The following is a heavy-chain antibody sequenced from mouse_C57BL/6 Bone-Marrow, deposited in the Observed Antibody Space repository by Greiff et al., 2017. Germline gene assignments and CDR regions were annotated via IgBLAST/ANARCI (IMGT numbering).Heavy chain of an antibody. V-gene: IGHV5-17*01. Sequence: EVMLVEPGGGLVKPGGSLKLSCAASGFTFSDYGMHWVRQAPEKGLEWVAYISSGSSTIYYADTVKGRFTISRDNAKNTLFLQMTSLRSEDTAMYYCARAPYITTDLDYWGQGTTLTVSS. D-gene: IGHD1-1*01. CDR2: ISSGSSTI. J-gene: IGHJ2*01. CDR1: GFTFSDYG. CDR3: ARAPYITTDLDY.